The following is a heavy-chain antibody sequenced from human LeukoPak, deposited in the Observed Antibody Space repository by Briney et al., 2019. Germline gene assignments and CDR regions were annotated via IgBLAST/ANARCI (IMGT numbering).Heavy chain of an antibody. D-gene: IGHD1-26*01. CDR2: IKQDESEK. V-gene: IGHV3-7*03. CDR1: GFTFSNYA. J-gene: IGHJ4*02. Sequence: QPGGSLRLSCSASGFTFSNYAMHWVRQAPGKGLEWVASIKQDESEKYYVDSVKGRFTTSRDNAKSSLYLQMNALRGEDTAVYYCARLVGDVTTWDCWGQGTLVTVSS. CDR3: ARLVGDVTTWDC.